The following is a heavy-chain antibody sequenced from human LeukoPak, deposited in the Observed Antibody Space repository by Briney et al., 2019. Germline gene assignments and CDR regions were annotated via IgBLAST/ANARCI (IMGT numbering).Heavy chain of an antibody. CDR1: GGSMSRYY. J-gene: IGHJ4*02. D-gene: IGHD4-23*01. CDR3: ASGGERPRWVVFDY. Sequence: PSETLSLTCTVSGGSMSRYYWSWIRQPPGKGLEWLGYIFYSGGTHYNPSLKSRVTISVDTSKNQFSLKLSSVTAADTAVYYCASGGERPRWVVFDYWGQGTLVTVSS. V-gene: IGHV4-59*01. CDR2: IFYSGGT.